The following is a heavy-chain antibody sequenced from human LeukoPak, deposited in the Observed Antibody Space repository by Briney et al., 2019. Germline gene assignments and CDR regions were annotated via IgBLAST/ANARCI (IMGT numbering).Heavy chain of an antibody. CDR1: GGTFSNDA. D-gene: IGHD2-2*01. Sequence: SVKVSCKASGGTFSNDAISWVRQAPGQGLEWTGRIIPNLGVALYAQKFKGRVTITADKSPSTAYMELSSLTSEDTAVYFCARDLVCTMNCKDSWGQGTLVTVS. V-gene: IGHV1-69*04. J-gene: IGHJ4*02. CDR3: ARDLVCTMNCKDS. CDR2: IIPNLGVA.